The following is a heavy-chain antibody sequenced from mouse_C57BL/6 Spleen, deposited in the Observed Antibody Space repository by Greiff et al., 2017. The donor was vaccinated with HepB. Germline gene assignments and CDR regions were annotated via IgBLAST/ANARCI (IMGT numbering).Heavy chain of an antibody. V-gene: IGHV1-76*01. CDR1: GYTFTDYY. D-gene: IGHD2-4*01. J-gene: IGHJ3*01. Sequence: LVESGAELVRPGASVKLSCKASGYTFTDYYINWVKQRPGQGLEWIARIYPGSGNTYYNEKFKGKATLTAEKSSSTAYMQLSSLTSEDSAVYFCARDDYDEGFAYWGQGTLVTVSA. CDR2: IYPGSGNT. CDR3: ARDDYDEGFAY.